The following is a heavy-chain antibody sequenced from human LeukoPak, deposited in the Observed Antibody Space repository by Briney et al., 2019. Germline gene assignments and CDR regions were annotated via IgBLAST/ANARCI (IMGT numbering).Heavy chain of an antibody. CDR1: GGSISSGSYY. Sequence: SQTLSLTCTASGGSISSGSYYWSWIRQPAGKGLEWIGRIYTSGSTNYNPSLKRRITISVNTSKNQFSLKLSSVTAADTAVYYCARGAYDFWSGYYTRAFDCWGQGTLVTVSS. CDR3: ARGAYDFWSGYYTRAFDC. CDR2: IYTSGST. D-gene: IGHD3-3*01. J-gene: IGHJ4*02. V-gene: IGHV4-61*02.